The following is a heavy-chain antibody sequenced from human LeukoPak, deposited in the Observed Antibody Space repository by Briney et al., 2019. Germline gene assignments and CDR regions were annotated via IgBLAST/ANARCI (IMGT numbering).Heavy chain of an antibody. Sequence: ASVKVSCKVSGYTLTELSMHWVRQAPGKGLEWMGGFDPEDGETIYAQKFQGRVTMTTDTSTSTAYMELRSLRSDDTAVYYCARDQNSITIFGVVTPDFDYWGQGTLVTVSS. CDR3: ARDQNSITIFGVVTPDFDY. J-gene: IGHJ4*02. D-gene: IGHD3-3*01. CDR1: GYTLTELS. CDR2: FDPEDGET. V-gene: IGHV1-24*01.